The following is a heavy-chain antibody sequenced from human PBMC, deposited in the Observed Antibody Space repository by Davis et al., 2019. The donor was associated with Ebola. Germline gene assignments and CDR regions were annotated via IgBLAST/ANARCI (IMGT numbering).Heavy chain of an antibody. Sequence: ASVKVSCKTSGYTFIGYHIHWVRQAPGQGLEWMGWISLNSGSTKYSHKFQGRVTMTKDTSISTAYMELRRLSSDDTAVYYCARANCSSTSCYGWLGGSVCDCYPHFDYWGQGTLVTVSS. CDR1: GYTFIGYH. CDR3: ARANCSSTSCYGWLGGSVCDCYPHFDY. D-gene: IGHD2-2*01. CDR2: ISLNSGST. V-gene: IGHV1-2*02. J-gene: IGHJ4*02.